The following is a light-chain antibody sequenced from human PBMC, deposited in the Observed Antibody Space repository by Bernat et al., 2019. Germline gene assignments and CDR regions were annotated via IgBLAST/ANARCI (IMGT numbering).Light chain of an antibody. CDR2: AAA. CDR3: QQSYSTHPIA. CDR1: QSISSY. V-gene: IGKV1-39*01. Sequence: DIQMTQSPSSLSASVGDRVTITCRASQSISSYLNWYQQKPGKAPNLLIYAAASLQSGVPSRFSGSGSGTHFTLTISSLQPEDVATYYCQQSYSTHPIAFGQVTRREIK. J-gene: IGKJ5*01.